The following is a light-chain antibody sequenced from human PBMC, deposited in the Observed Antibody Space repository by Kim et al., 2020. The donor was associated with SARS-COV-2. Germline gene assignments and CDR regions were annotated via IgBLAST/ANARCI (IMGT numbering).Light chain of an antibody. CDR3: QQYDTSPYT. CDR2: RAS. J-gene: IGKJ2*01. CDR1: QSVPSNY. V-gene: IGKV3-20*01. Sequence: LYPGERATISCRASQSVPSNYLAWYQQKSGQAPRLLIFRASSRAAGIPDRFSGSGSGTDFTLTISRLEPEDFAVYYCQQYDTSPYTFGQGTKLEI.